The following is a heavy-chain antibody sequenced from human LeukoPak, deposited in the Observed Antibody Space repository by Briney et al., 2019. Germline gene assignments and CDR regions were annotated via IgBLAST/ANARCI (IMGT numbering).Heavy chain of an antibody. CDR2: ITSSGTYI. CDR1: GFTFNNYN. J-gene: IGHJ6*03. CDR3: ARDPYSGNHGNYYYYYMDV. D-gene: IGHD1-26*01. V-gene: IGHV3-21*01. Sequence: GGSLRLSFADSGFTFNNYNMNWVRQAPGKALEWVSSITSSGTYIFYADSVKGRFTISRDNAKNSLYLQMNSLGPEDTAVYYCARDPYSGNHGNYYYYYMDVWGKGTTVTISS.